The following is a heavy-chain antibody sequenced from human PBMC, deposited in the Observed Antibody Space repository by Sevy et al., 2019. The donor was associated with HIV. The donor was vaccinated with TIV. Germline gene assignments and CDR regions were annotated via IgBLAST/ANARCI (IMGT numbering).Heavy chain of an antibody. V-gene: IGHV3-7*01. Sequence: GGSLRLSCAASGFTFSKYWMSWVRQAPGKGLEWVANIQEDGSGKYYVDAVKGRFTISRDNAKNSLYLQMNSLRAEDMAVYYCATDPFSVTSSNDHMDVWGKGTTVTVSS. CDR1: GFTFSKYW. CDR2: IQEDGSGK. J-gene: IGHJ6*03. CDR3: ATDPFSVTSSNDHMDV. D-gene: IGHD4-17*01.